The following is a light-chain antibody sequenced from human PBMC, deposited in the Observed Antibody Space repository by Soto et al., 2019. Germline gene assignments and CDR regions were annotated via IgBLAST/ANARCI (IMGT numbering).Light chain of an antibody. CDR1: QSISVW. CDR3: QQYNSYSPT. V-gene: IGKV1-5*03. Sequence: EIQMTQPPSTLSASVGDRFTITCVASQSISVWLAWYQQKAGKAPNLLIYKAYRLESGVTSRFSGSGSETEFTLTISGLQPGDSATYYCQQYNSYSPTFGQGTKVDIK. J-gene: IGKJ1*01. CDR2: KAY.